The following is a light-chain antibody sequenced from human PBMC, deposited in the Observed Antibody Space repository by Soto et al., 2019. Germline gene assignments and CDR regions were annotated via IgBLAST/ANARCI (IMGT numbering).Light chain of an antibody. CDR2: ENN. J-gene: IGLJ1*01. Sequence: QPVLTEPRSVSAAPGRKVTISCSGSSSNIGNNYVSWYQQLPGTAPKLLIYENNKRPSGIPDRFSGSKSGTSATLGITGLQTGDEADYYCGTWDSSLSAGVFGTGTKVTVL. CDR3: GTWDSSLSAGV. CDR1: SSNIGNNY. V-gene: IGLV1-51*02.